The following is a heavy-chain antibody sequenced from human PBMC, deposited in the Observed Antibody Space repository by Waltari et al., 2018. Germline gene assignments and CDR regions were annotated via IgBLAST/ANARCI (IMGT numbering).Heavy chain of an antibody. CDR3: TREEYDYIPAGDS. V-gene: IGHV3-7*01. CDR2: IKQDSGEK. CDR1: GFTFSNYW. D-gene: IGHD3-16*01. Sequence: EVQLVESGGGLAKPGGSLRLSCAASGFTFSNYWMSWVRQAPGKGLEWVANIKQDSGEKYYVDSVRGRFTISRDNAKNSLYLQMNSLRAEDTGVYYCTREEYDYIPAGDSWGQGTLVTVSS. J-gene: IGHJ4*02.